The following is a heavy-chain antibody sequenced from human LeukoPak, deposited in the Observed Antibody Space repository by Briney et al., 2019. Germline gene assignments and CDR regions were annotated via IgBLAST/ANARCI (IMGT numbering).Heavy chain of an antibody. CDR1: GYTFTSYG. CDR2: ISAYNGNT. V-gene: IGHV1-18*01. CDR3: ARVNLLLKPYYFDY. Sequence: RRASVKVSCKASGYTFTSYGISWVRQAPGQGLEWMGWISAYNGNTNYAQKLQGRVTMTTDTSTSTAYMELRSLRSDDTAVYYCARVNLLLKPYYFDYWGQGTLVTVSS. J-gene: IGHJ4*02. D-gene: IGHD3-10*01.